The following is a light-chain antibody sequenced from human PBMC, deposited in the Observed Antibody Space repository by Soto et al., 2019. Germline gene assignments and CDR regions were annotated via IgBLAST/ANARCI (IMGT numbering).Light chain of an antibody. J-gene: IGKJ2*01. CDR3: QQNDKLPPT. CDR2: DAS. CDR1: QDISNY. V-gene: IGKV1-33*01. Sequence: DIQMTQSPSSLSASVGDRVTITCQASQDISNYLDWYQQKPGKAPKLLIYDASNLETGVPSRFSGSGSGTEFTFTISSLQPEDIAAYYCQQNDKLPPTFGQGTKLEIK.